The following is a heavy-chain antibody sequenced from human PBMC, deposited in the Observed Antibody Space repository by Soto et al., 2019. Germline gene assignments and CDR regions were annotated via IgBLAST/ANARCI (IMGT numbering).Heavy chain of an antibody. CDR1: GGSISSYY. D-gene: IGHD5-18*01. CDR2: IYYSGST. J-gene: IGHJ6*02. Sequence: ASETLSLTCTVSGGSISSYYWSWIRQPPGKGLEWIGYIYYSGSTNYNPSLKSRVTISVDTSKNQFSLKLSSVTAADTAVYYCAREGLWDYYYGMDVWGQGTTVTVSS. CDR3: AREGLWDYYYGMDV. V-gene: IGHV4-59*01.